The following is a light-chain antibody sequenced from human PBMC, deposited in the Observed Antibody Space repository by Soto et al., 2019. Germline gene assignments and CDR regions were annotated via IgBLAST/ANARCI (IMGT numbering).Light chain of an antibody. CDR3: LQDFNYPRT. CDR2: ATS. CDR1: QDIRTE. Sequence: AVQLTQSPSSLSASVGDRVTITCRASQDIRTELGWYQQRPGKAPSLLIYATSTLQSGVPSRFSGSGSGTDFTLTITGLQPEDFATYYCLQDFNYPRTFGQGTKVE. J-gene: IGKJ1*01. V-gene: IGKV1-6*01.